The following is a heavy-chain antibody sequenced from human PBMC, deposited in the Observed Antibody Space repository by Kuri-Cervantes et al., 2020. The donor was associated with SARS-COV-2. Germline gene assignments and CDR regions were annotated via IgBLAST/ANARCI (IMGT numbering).Heavy chain of an antibody. Sequence: ASVKVSCKASGYIFSDYYFHWVRQAPGQGPEWMGWINPSSGINPAQKFQDRVTMTRDTSTTTIHMELSRLTPDDTAVFYCARDRRTGGYSSGFDLWGQGTLVTVSS. CDR2: INPSSGI. J-gene: IGHJ4*02. D-gene: IGHD5-18*01. V-gene: IGHV1-2*02. CDR3: ARDRRTGGYSSGFDL. CDR1: GYIFSDYY.